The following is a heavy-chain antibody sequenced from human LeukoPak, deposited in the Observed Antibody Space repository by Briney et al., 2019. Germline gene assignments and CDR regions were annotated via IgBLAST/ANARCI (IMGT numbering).Heavy chain of an antibody. CDR1: GFTFSSYA. CDR2: ISGSAGHT. J-gene: IGHJ4*02. Sequence: GGSLRLSCAASGFTFSSYAMSWVRQAPGKGLEWVSGISGSAGHTYYADSEKGLFTISRDNSNNTLYLQMNSLRADDTAVYYCAKSAGYTASQVDSWGQGTLVTVSS. D-gene: IGHD6-13*01. V-gene: IGHV3-23*01. CDR3: AKSAGYTASQVDS.